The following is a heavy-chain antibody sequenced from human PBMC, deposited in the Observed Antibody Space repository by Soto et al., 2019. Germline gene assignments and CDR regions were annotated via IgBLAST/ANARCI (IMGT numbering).Heavy chain of an antibody. D-gene: IGHD1-1*01. CDR1: GFPFSSYG. CDR2: IWYDGSNK. J-gene: IGHJ4*02. Sequence: GGSLRLSCAASGFPFSSYGMHWVRQAPGKGLEWVAVIWYDGSNKYYADSVKGRFTISRDNSKNTLYLQMNSLRAEDTAVYYCAKRATGTYFDYWGQGTLVTVSS. V-gene: IGHV3-33*06. CDR3: AKRATGTYFDY.